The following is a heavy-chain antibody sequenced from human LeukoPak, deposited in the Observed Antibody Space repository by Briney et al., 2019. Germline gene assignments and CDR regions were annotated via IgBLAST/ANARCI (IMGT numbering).Heavy chain of an antibody. J-gene: IGHJ6*03. Sequence: GGSQTLLCAASGFTVSSNYMSWVRQAPGKGLEWVSVIYSGGSTYYADSVKGRFTISRDNSKNTLYLQMNSLRAEDTAVYYCASGSGSYRTPYYYMDVWGTPRTLTDSS. V-gene: IGHV3-53*01. CDR2: IYSGGST. D-gene: IGHD3-10*01. CDR3: ASGSGSYRTPYYYMDV. CDR1: GFTVSSNY.